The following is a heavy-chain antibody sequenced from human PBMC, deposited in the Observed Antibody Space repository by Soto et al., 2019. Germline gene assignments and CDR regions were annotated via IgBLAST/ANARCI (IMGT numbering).Heavy chain of an antibody. Sequence: PSETLSLTCTVSGYSINGDYYWGWIRQPPGKGLEWIASIYHSVSTFYNPSLRSRVTISIDTSKNQFSLRLTAVTAADTAMYYGARKAYYASGRRNLFDSWGQGTLVTVSS. CDR1: GYSINGDYY. D-gene: IGHD3-10*01. V-gene: IGHV4-38-2*02. J-gene: IGHJ4*02. CDR3: ARKAYYASGRRNLFDS. CDR2: IYHSVST.